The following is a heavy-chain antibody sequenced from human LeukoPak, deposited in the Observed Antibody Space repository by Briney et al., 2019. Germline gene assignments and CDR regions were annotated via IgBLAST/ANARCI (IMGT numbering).Heavy chain of an antibody. J-gene: IGHJ4*02. CDR2: IYSGGSNT. Sequence: GGSLRLSCAASGFTVSSNYMSWVRQAPGKGLEWVSVIYSGGSNTIYADSVKGRFTISRDNSKNTLYLQMNSLRAEDTAVYYCAKGASGSHYYSFDYWGQGTLVTVSS. D-gene: IGHD1-26*01. CDR3: AKGASGSHYYSFDY. CDR1: GFTVSSNY. V-gene: IGHV3-53*01.